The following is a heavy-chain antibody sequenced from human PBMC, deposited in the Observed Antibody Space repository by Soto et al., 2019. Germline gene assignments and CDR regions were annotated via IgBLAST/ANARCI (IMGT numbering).Heavy chain of an antibody. CDR1: GYTFSSYGSTYG. CDR2: ISSYNGNT. J-gene: IGHJ5*02. D-gene: IGHD2-15*01. CDR3: ARYCSGGSCYHNWFDP. Sequence: QVQLVQSGAEVKNPGASVKVSCKSSGYTFSSYGSTYGISWVRQAPGQGLQWMGWISSYNGNTNYAQKFQGRVTMTTDTSTSTAYMELRSLRSDDTAVYSCARYCSGGSCYHNWFDPWGQGTLVTVSS. V-gene: IGHV1-18*01.